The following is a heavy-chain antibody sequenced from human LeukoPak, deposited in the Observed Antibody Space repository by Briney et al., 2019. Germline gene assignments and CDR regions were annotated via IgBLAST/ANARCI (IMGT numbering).Heavy chain of an antibody. Sequence: SQTLSLTCTVSGGSISSGGYYWSWIRQPPGKGLEWIATVYYSGTTYYNAPLKSRVTISVDTSKNQFSLKLSSVTAADTAVYYCARYVVVTTKYYFDYWGQGALVTVSS. CDR2: VYYSGTT. V-gene: IGHV4-39*01. CDR1: GGSISSGGYY. CDR3: ARYVVVTTKYYFDY. J-gene: IGHJ4*02. D-gene: IGHD2-21*02.